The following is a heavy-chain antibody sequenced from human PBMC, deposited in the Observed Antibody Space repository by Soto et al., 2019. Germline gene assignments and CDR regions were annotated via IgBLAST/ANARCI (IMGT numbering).Heavy chain of an antibody. V-gene: IGHV1-18*01. Sequence: ASVKVSCKASGYTFTSYGISWVRQAPGQGLEWMGWISAYNGNTNYAQKLQGRVTMTTDTSTSTAYMELRSLRSDDTAVYYCARGLIRRIAARNYYYGMDVWGQGTTVTVSS. CDR2: ISAYNGNT. CDR3: ARGLIRRIAARNYYYGMDV. D-gene: IGHD6-6*01. J-gene: IGHJ6*02. CDR1: GYTFTSYG.